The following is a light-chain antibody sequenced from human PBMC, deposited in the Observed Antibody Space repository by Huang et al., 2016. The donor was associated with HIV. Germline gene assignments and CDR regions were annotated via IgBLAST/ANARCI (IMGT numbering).Light chain of an antibody. V-gene: IGKV1-5*03. J-gene: IGKJ1*01. CDR3: QQYSSYSGT. CDR2: KTS. CDR1: PSISTW. Sequence: DIQMTQSPSTLSASAGDRATITCRASPSISTWLAWYQQKPGKPPKLLVYKTSTLESGVPSRFSGSGSGTEFTLTISSLQPDDFATYYCQQYSSYSGTFGQGTKVEIK.